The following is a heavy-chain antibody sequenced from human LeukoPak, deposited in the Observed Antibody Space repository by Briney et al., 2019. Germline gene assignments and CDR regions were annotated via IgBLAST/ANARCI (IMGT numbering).Heavy chain of an antibody. Sequence: GESLKISCKGSGYSFTTYRIGWVRQMPGKGLEWMGIISPGGSDTRYSPSFQGQVTISADKSISTAYLQWSSLKASDTAMYYCARHVDDSSGYYYRTMYYFDYWGQGSLVTVSS. CDR3: ARHVDDSSGYYYRTMYYFDY. V-gene: IGHV5-51*01. D-gene: IGHD3-22*01. CDR1: GYSFTTYR. CDR2: ISPGGSDT. J-gene: IGHJ4*02.